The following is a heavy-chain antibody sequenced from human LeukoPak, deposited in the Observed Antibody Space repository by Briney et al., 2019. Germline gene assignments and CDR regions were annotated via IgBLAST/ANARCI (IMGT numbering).Heavy chain of an antibody. Sequence: SVKVSCKAPGGTFSSYTISWVRQAPGQGLEWMGRIIPILGIANYAQKFQGRVTITADKSTSTAYMELSSLRSEDTAVYYCARMPCSGGSCYPDYWGQGTLVTVSS. CDR1: GGTFSSYT. CDR2: IIPILGIA. V-gene: IGHV1-69*02. D-gene: IGHD2-15*01. CDR3: ARMPCSGGSCYPDY. J-gene: IGHJ4*02.